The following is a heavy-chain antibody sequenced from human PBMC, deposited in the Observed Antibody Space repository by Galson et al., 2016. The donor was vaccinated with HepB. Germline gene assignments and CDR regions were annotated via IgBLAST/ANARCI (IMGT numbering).Heavy chain of an antibody. CDR2: FDSEDGGK. Sequence: SVKVSCKVSGYTVTELSMHWVRQAPGKGLEWMGGFDSEDGGKIYAQKFQGRVTMTEDTSTDTAYMELSSLRSEDTAVYYCAAGGAAMVFDYWGQGTLVTVSS. D-gene: IGHD5-18*01. CDR3: AAGGAAMVFDY. V-gene: IGHV1-24*01. J-gene: IGHJ4*02. CDR1: GYTVTELS.